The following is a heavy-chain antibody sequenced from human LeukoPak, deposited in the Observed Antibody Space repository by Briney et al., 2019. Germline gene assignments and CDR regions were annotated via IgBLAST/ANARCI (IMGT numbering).Heavy chain of an antibody. CDR3: ARVSSSSWWFDY. Sequence: PGGSLRLSCAASGFTFSDYYMSWIRQAPGKGLEWVSYISSSGSTIYYADSVKGRFTISRDNAKNTLYLQMNSLRAEDTAVYYCARVSSSSWWFDYWGQGTLVTVSS. D-gene: IGHD6-13*01. V-gene: IGHV3-11*01. CDR1: GFTFSDYY. CDR2: ISSSGSTI. J-gene: IGHJ4*02.